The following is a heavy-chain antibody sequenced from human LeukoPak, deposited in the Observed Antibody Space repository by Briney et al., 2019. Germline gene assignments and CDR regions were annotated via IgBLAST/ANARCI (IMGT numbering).Heavy chain of an antibody. J-gene: IGHJ4*02. CDR2: ISAYNGNT. CDR1: GYTFTSYG. CDR3: ARDRGDCDYVWGGYRYVRLFDY. Sequence: ASVKVSCKASGYTFTSYGISWVRQAPGQGLEWMGWISAYNGNTNYAQKLQGRVTMTTDTSTSTAYMELRSLRSDDTAVYYCARDRGDCDYVWGGYRYVRLFDYWGQGTLVTVSS. V-gene: IGHV1-18*04. D-gene: IGHD3-16*02.